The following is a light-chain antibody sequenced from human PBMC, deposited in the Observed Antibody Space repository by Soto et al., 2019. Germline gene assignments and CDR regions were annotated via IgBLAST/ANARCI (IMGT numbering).Light chain of an antibody. Sequence: DIVLTQSPDTLSLSPGERATLSCRASQSIDNNYLAWYQQKPGRAPRLLIYRAFSRATGIPDRFSASASGTDFSLTISRLEPEDFAVYYCQQYGSSPRTFGQGTKVDI. CDR1: QSIDNNY. CDR3: QQYGSSPRT. CDR2: RAF. J-gene: IGKJ1*01. V-gene: IGKV3-20*01.